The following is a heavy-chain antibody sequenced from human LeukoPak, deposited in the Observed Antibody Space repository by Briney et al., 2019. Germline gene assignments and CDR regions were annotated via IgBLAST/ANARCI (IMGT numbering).Heavy chain of an antibody. V-gene: IGHV3-30-3*01. CDR1: GFTFSSYA. Sequence: GGSLRLSWAASGFTFSSYAMHWVRQAPGKGLEWVAVISYEGSNKYYADSVKGRFTISRDNSKNPLYLQMNSLRAEDTAVYYCATLALIVGATNFDYWGQGTLVTVSS. CDR2: ISYEGSNK. D-gene: IGHD1-26*01. CDR3: ATLALIVGATNFDY. J-gene: IGHJ4*02.